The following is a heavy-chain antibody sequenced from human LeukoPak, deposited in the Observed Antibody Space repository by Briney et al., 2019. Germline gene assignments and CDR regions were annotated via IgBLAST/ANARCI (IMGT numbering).Heavy chain of an antibody. V-gene: IGHV3-21*01. CDR3: ARGLQLRFLEWLPTGYAFDI. Sequence: GGSLRLSCAASGITFSSYSMNWVRQAPGKGLEWVSSISSSSSYIYYADSVKGRFTISRDNAKNSLYLQMNSLRAEDTAVYYCARGLQLRFLEWLPTGYAFDIWGQGTMVTVSS. J-gene: IGHJ3*02. CDR2: ISSSSSYI. CDR1: GITFSSYS. D-gene: IGHD3-3*01.